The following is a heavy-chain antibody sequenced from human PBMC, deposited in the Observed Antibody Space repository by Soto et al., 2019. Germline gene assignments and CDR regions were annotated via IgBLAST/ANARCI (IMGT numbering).Heavy chain of an antibody. CDR1: GYTLTELS. J-gene: IGHJ4*02. Sequence: GASVKVSCKVPGYTLTELSMHWVRQAPGKGLEWMGGFDPEDGETIYAQKFQGRVTMTEDTSTDTAYMELSSLRSEDTAVYYCATDYYDSRGYPLDYWGQGTLVTVSS. CDR2: FDPEDGET. V-gene: IGHV1-24*01. CDR3: ATDYYDSRGYPLDY. D-gene: IGHD3-22*01.